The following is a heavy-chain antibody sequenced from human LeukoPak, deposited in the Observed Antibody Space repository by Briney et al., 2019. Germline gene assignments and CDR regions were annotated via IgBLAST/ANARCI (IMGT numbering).Heavy chain of an antibody. CDR1: GFTFSSYV. D-gene: IGHD3-22*01. Sequence: PGGSLRLSCAASGFTFSSYVMHWVRQAPGKGLEWVAIISYDGSNEYYADSVKGRFTISRDNSKNTLYLQMGSLRAEDTAVYYCARHLGSSGYYYYFDYWGQGTLVTVSS. V-gene: IGHV3-30*14. CDR3: ARHLGSSGYYYYFDY. J-gene: IGHJ4*02. CDR2: ISYDGSNE.